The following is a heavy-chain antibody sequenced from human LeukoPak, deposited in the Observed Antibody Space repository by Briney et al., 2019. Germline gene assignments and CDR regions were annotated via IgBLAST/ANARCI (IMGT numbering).Heavy chain of an antibody. D-gene: IGHD4-23*01. CDR2: ISPYNGNT. CDR1: GYTFSNYA. CDR3: ARGELRYFDY. V-gene: IGHV1-18*01. J-gene: IGHJ4*02. Sequence: GASVKVSCKASGYTFSNYAISWVRQAPGQGLEWMGWISPYNGNTNYAQTFQGRVTMTTDTSTTTAYMELSRLRSDDTAVYYCARGELRYFDYWGQGTLVTVSS.